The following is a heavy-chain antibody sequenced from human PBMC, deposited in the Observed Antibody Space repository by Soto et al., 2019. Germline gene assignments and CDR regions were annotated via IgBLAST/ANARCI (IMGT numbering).Heavy chain of an antibody. CDR3: ARDKDSTYFPPPYYFDS. V-gene: IGHV3-30*04. J-gene: IGHJ4*02. CDR1: GFTFRSFT. CDR2: VSYAGSKT. Sequence: QVELVESGGGVVQPGGSLRVSCTASGFTFRSFTMHWVRQAPGKGLEWVATVSYAGSKTYYAGSVRGRFTISRDNSNNTLSLQMDSLRPEDTALYYCARDKDSTYFPPPYYFDSWGQGILVTVSS. D-gene: IGHD4-4*01.